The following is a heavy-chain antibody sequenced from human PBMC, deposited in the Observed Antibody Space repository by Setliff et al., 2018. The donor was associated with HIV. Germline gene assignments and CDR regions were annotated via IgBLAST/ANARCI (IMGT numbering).Heavy chain of an antibody. V-gene: IGHV4-34*01. CDR2: INHSGST. Sequence: PSETLSLTCAVYGGSFSGYYWSWIRQPPGKGLEWIGEINHSGSTNYNPSLKSRVTISVDTSKNQFSLKLSSVTAADTAVYYCASAPGHSYGPLFDYWGQGTLVTVSS. D-gene: IGHD5-18*01. J-gene: IGHJ4*02. CDR1: GGSFSGYY. CDR3: ASAPGHSYGPLFDY.